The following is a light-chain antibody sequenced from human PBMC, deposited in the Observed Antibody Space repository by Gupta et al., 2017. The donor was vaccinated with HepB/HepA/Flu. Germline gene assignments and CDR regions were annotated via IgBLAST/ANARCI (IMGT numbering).Light chain of an antibody. CDR1: RCHFPSPNRKNF. V-gene: IGKV4-1*01. J-gene: IGKJ4*01. CDR2: WAS. CDR3: QQHVDDHPIT. Sequence: DIVMNQSPDSLAVPLGGTATINCKSSRCHFPSPNRKNFLSWFQQRPGQPPKLFINWASIRESGVPDRFSGSGYGTDFTHTISSRRAEDVAVYYGQQHVDDHPITFGGGTKVEIK.